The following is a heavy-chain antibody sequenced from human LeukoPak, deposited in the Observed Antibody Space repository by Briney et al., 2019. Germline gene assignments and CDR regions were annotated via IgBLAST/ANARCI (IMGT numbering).Heavy chain of an antibody. CDR1: GFIFSSYA. J-gene: IGHJ6*02. Sequence: GSLRLSCAASGFIFSSYAMHWVRQAPGKGLEWVAVISFDGSIKYYADSVKGRFTISRDNSKNTLYLQMDSLRAEDTAVYYCARADGQHYFYGMDVWGQGTTVTVSS. CDR2: ISFDGSIK. CDR3: ARADGQHYFYGMDV. D-gene: IGHD6-13*01. V-gene: IGHV3-30-3*01.